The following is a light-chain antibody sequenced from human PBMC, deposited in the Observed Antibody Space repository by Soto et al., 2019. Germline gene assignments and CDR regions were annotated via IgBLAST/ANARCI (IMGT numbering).Light chain of an antibody. Sequence: EIVMTQSPATLSVSPGERATLSCRASQSVSTNLAWYQQKPGQAPRLLIYGASTRATGIPARFSGSGSETDFTLPISSLQSEDFAVYYCQQYRNWPPTYTFGQGTKLEIK. CDR1: QSVSTN. V-gene: IGKV3-15*01. CDR2: GAS. J-gene: IGKJ2*01. CDR3: QQYRNWPPTYT.